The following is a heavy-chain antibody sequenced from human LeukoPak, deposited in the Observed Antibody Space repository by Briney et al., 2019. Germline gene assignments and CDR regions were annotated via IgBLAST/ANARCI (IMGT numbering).Heavy chain of an antibody. J-gene: IGHJ4*02. CDR2: MNPNSGNT. V-gene: IGHV1-8*01. CDR1: GYTFTNYD. Sequence: GASVKVSCKASGYTFTNYDINWVRQATGQGLKWMGWMNPNSGNTGYAQKFQGRVTMTRNTSISTAYMELSSLRSEDTAVYYCAREEASGWSPFDYWGQGTLVTVSS. D-gene: IGHD6-19*01. CDR3: AREEASGWSPFDY.